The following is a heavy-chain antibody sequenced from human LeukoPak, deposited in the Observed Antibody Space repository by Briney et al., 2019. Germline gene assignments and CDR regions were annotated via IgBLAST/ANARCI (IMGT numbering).Heavy chain of an antibody. CDR3: AKGAQVAEY. Sequence: GSVKVSCKASGYTFTSYGISWVRQAPGQGLEWVGWICAYNGNTNYAQKLQGRVTMTTDTSTSTAYRELRSLRSDDTAVYYCAKGAQVAEYWGQGTLVTVSS. CDR1: GYTFTSYG. V-gene: IGHV1-18*01. J-gene: IGHJ4*02. CDR2: ICAYNGNT.